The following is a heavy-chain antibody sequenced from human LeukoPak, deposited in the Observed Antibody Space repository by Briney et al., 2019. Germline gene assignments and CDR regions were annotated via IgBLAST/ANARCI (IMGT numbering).Heavy chain of an antibody. J-gene: IGHJ6*03. Sequence: PSETLSLTCTVSGGSISSYYWSWIRQPPGKGLEWIGYIYYSGSTNYNPSLKSRVTISVDTSKNQFSLKLSSVTAADTAVYYCARDSRILTGYYPFDYYYYMDVWGKGTTVTVSS. CDR3: ARDSRILTGYYPFDYYYYMDV. CDR1: GGSISSYY. D-gene: IGHD3-9*01. V-gene: IGHV4-59*01. CDR2: IYYSGST.